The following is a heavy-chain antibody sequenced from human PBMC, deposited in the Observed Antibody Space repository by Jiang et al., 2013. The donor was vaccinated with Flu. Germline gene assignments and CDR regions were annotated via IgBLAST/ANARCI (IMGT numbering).Heavy chain of an antibody. Sequence: GAEVKKPGASVKVSCEASAYTFATYVLTWVRQAPGQGFEWMGWINPYNGNTHYPQKVQGRVTMTTETSTSTAYMELTNLRSDDTAVYYCAASPRTYCSGTSCHFANWGQGTLVTVSS. CDR2: INPYNGNT. CDR1: AYTFATYV. D-gene: IGHD2-2*01. V-gene: IGHV1-18*01. CDR3: AASPRTYCSGTSCHFAN. J-gene: IGHJ4*02.